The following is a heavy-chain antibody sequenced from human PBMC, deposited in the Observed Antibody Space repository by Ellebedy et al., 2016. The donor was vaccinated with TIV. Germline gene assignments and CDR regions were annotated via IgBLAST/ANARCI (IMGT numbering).Heavy chain of an antibody. J-gene: IGHJ4*02. D-gene: IGHD2-2*02. Sequence: PGGSLRLSCEASGFTFSNYAMGWVRQAPGKGLEWVSLISGSGDSTYYADSVKGRFTISRDNSKNTLYLQMSSLRVEDTALYYCAKLACSSPGCYSRYYFDYWGQGTLVTVSS. CDR3: AKLACSSPGCYSRYYFDY. V-gene: IGHV3-23*01. CDR1: GFTFSNYA. CDR2: ISGSGDST.